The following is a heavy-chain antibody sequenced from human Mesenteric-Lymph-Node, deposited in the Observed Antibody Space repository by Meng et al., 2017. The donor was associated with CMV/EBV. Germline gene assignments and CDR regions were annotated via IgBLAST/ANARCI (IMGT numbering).Heavy chain of an antibody. CDR1: GFTFSSYA. CDR3: ASEVFGRFDY. J-gene: IGHJ4*02. V-gene: IGHV3-21*01. CDR2: ISSSSSYI. D-gene: IGHD3-3*01. Sequence: GGSLRLSCAVSGFTFSSYAVSWVRQAPGKGLEWVSSISSSSSYIYYADSVKGRFTISRDNAKNSLYLQMNSLRAEDTAVYYCASEVFGRFDYWGQGTLVTVSS.